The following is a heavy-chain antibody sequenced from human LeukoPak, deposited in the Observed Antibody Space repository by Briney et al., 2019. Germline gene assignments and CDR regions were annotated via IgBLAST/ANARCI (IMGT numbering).Heavy chain of an antibody. CDR2: IYYSGST. Sequence: SETLSLTCTVSGGSISSSSNYWNWIRQPAGKGLEWIGRIYYSGSTNYNPSLKSRVTISVDTSKNQFSLKLSSVTAADTAVYYYTRTVGRVRVFDNWGEGTLVTVSS. V-gene: IGHV4-39*07. J-gene: IGHJ4*02. CDR1: GGSISSSSNY. CDR3: TRTVGRVRVFDN. D-gene: IGHD3-16*01.